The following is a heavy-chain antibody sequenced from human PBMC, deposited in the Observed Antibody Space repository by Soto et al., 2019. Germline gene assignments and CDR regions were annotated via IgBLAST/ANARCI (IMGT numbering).Heavy chain of an antibody. D-gene: IGHD3-3*01. V-gene: IGHV2-5*08. J-gene: IGHJ4*02. CDR3: AREHDDFWSGYYTLDY. CDR2: IYWDDDK. CDR1: GGSINSGGYS. Sequence: TLSLTCTVSGGSINSGGYSWTWIRQPPGKALEWLALIYWDDDKRYSPSLKSRLTITKDTSKNQVVLTMTNMDPVDTATYYCAREHDDFWSGYYTLDYWGQGTLVTVSS.